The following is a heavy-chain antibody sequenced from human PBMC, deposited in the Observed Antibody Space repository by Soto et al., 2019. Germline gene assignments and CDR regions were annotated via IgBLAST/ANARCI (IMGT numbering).Heavy chain of an antibody. CDR2: LSGSGGST. D-gene: IGHD4-17*01. Sequence: EVQVLESGGGLAQPGGSLRLSCAASGFTFSSYVMTWVRQAPGKGLEWVSSLSGSGGSTYYADSVKGRFTISRDNSKDTLYLQMNNLRAEDTAIFYCAKYARVRLTTGFDSWGQGTLVAVSS. V-gene: IGHV3-23*01. CDR1: GFTFSSYV. CDR3: AKYARVRLTTGFDS. J-gene: IGHJ4*02.